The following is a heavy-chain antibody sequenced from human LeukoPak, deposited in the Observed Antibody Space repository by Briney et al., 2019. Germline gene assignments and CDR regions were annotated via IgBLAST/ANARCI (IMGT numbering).Heavy chain of an antibody. CDR1: GFTVSGNY. CDR3: ASRGDGHRNWYFDL. D-gene: IGHD5-24*01. V-gene: IGHV3-66*01. CDR2: TYGDGST. J-gene: IGHJ2*01. Sequence: GGSLRLSCAASGFTVSGNYMAWVRQAPGMGLEWVSVTYGDGSTSYADSVKDRFTISRDISKNTFFLQMNNLRAEDTAVYYCASRGDGHRNWYFDLWGRGTLVTVSS.